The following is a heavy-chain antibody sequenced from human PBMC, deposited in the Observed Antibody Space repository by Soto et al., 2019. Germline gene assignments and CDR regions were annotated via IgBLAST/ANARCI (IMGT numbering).Heavy chain of an antibody. CDR1: GFTFSSYA. CDR3: AKSGMAGYCSGTNCYYYVDY. V-gene: IGHV3-23*01. CDR2: LSGSGIT. D-gene: IGHD2-15*01. Sequence: EVQLLESGGGLVQPGGSLRLSCAASGFTFSSYAMSWVRQAPGKGLEWVSGLSGSGITYHTDSVRGRFTISRDTSKNTLYLQLNSLRAEDTAVYYCAKSGMAGYCSGTNCYYYVDYWGQGALVTVSS. J-gene: IGHJ4*02.